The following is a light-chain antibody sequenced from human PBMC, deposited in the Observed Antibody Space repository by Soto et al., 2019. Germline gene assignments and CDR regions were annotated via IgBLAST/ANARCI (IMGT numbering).Light chain of an antibody. CDR3: SSYTSAYTHV. V-gene: IGLV2-14*01. CDR1: SSDVGGYNY. J-gene: IGLJ1*01. Sequence: QSVLTQPASVSGSPGQSITISCTGTSSDVGGYNYVSWYQQHPGKAPKLIIYEVYNRPSGVSSRFSGSKSDNTASLTISVLQPEDGAHYYCSSYTSAYTHVFGSGTKLTVL. CDR2: EVY.